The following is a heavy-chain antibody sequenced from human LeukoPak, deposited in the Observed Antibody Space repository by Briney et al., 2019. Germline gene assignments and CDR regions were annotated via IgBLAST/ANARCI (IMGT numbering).Heavy chain of an antibody. CDR1: GGTFSSYT. CDR2: IIPVFGTV. D-gene: IGHD4-17*01. V-gene: IGHV1-69*06. J-gene: IGHJ5*02. CDR3: ARLFSSDYLQRS. Sequence: ASVKVSCKASGGTFSSYTISWVRQAPGQGLEWMGGIIPVFGTVNYAQKFQGRVTITADKSTNTAYMDLSSLRPGDTAVYYCARLFSSDYLQRSWGQGTLVTVSS.